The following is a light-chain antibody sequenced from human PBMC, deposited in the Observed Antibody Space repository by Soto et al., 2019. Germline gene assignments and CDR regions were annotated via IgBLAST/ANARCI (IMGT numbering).Light chain of an antibody. J-gene: IGKJ1*01. V-gene: IGKV1-16*01. CDR2: AAS. Sequence: DIQMTQSPSSLSVSVGDRVTITCRASQDIGSSLGWFQQKPGKAPKSLIYAASTLQVGVPSRFSSSGYGTDFILTIRRLQPEDFATYYCQQYNSYPLTFGQGTKVEIK. CDR1: QDIGSS. CDR3: QQYNSYPLT.